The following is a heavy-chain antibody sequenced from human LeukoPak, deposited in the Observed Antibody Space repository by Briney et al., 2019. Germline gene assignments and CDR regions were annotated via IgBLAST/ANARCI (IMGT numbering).Heavy chain of an antibody. V-gene: IGHV3-21*01. Sequence: GGSLRLSCAASGFTFSSYSMNWVRQAPGKGLEWVSSISSSSSYIYYADSVKGRFTISRDNAKNSLYLQMNSLRAEDTAVYYCAKDSAITMAHYFDYWGQGTLVTVSS. J-gene: IGHJ4*02. CDR2: ISSSSSYI. D-gene: IGHD3-10*01. CDR1: GFTFSSYS. CDR3: AKDSAITMAHYFDY.